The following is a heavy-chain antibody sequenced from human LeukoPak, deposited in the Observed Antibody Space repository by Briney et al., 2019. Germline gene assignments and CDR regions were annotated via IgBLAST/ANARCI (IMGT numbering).Heavy chain of an antibody. CDR1: GDSISTYY. V-gene: IGHV4-59*08. CDR3: ARQKYDYGANHWYFDL. D-gene: IGHD4/OR15-4a*01. J-gene: IGHJ2*01. CDR2: IYHSGTT. Sequence: PSETLSLTCTVSGDSISTYYWSWIRQPPGKGLDWIAYIYHSGTTNYNPSLKSRVTISEDTSKNQVSLNLTSVTAADPAVYYCARQKYDYGANHWYFDLWGRGTLVTVSS.